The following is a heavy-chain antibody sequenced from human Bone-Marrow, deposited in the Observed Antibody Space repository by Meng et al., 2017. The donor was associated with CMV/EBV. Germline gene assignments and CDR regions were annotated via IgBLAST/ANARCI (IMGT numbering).Heavy chain of an antibody. V-gene: IGHV3-48*03. J-gene: IGHJ6*02. CDR3: ARDLGYFDSHYYYGMDV. D-gene: IGHD3-9*01. CDR1: GFTFSHYE. Sequence: GESLKISCAVSGFTFSHYEMSWVRQAPGKGLEWISFISSSGRIIYYADSVKGRFTISRDNAKNSLYLQMNSLRAEDTAVYYCARDLGYFDSHYYYGMDVWGQGTTVTVSS. CDR2: ISSSGRII.